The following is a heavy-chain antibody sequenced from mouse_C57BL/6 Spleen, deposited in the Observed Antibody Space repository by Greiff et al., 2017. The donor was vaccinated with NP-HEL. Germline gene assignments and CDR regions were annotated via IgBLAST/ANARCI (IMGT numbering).Heavy chain of an antibody. J-gene: IGHJ3*01. D-gene: IGHD1-1*01. V-gene: IGHV1-5*01. CDR3: TRRGITTVVATRAWFAY. Sequence: VQLQQSGTVLARPGASVKMSCKTSGYTFTSYWMHWVKQRPGQGLEWIGAIYPGNSDTSYNQKFKGKAKLTAVTSASTAYMELSSLTNEDSAVYYCTRRGITTVVATRAWFAYWGQGTLVTVSA. CDR1: GYTFTSYW. CDR2: IYPGNSDT.